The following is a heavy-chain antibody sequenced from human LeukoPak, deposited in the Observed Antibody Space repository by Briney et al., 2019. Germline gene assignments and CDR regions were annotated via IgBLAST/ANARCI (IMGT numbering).Heavy chain of an antibody. CDR3: ARGGSSSWYGTYYYYGMDV. J-gene: IGHJ6*02. Sequence: ASVKVSCKASGYTFTSYYMHWVRQAPGQGLEWMGIINPSGGSTSYAQKFQGRVTMTRDTSTSTVYMELSSLRSEDTAVYYCARGGSSSWYGTYYYYGMDVWGQGTTVTVSS. V-gene: IGHV1-46*01. CDR1: GYTFTSYY. D-gene: IGHD6-13*01. CDR2: INPSGGST.